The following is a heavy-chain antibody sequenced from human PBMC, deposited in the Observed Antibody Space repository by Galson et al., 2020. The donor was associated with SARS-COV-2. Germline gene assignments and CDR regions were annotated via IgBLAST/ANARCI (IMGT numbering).Heavy chain of an antibody. CDR1: GFTFSSYS. Sequence: GGFLRLSCAASGFTFSSYSMNWVRQAPGKGLEWVSSISGSSTYIYYADSVKGRFTISRDNAKNSLYLQMNSLRAEDTAVYYCARDRGITATTSGDYWGQGTLVTVSA. J-gene: IGHJ4*02. V-gene: IGHV3-21*01. D-gene: IGHD1-7*01. CDR2: ISGSSTYI. CDR3: ARDRGITATTSGDY.